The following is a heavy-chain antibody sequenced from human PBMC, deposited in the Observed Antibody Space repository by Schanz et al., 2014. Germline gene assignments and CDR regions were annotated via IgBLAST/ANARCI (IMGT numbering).Heavy chain of an antibody. CDR1: GFIFNDYT. Sequence: EVQLVESGGVVVQPGGSLRLSCAASGFIFNDYTMHWVRQAPGKGLEWVSYISGSTWTTYYADSVKGRFTISRDNAKNSLYLQMNTLRAEDTAIYYCARVEGSSGSASSYRALNVWGQGTTVTVSS. CDR3: ARVEGSSGSASSYRALNV. V-gene: IGHV3-48*01. CDR2: ISGSTWTT. D-gene: IGHD3-10*01. J-gene: IGHJ3*01.